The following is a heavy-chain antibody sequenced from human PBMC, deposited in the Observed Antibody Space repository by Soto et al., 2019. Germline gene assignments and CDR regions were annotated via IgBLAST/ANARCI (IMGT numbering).Heavy chain of an antibody. CDR3: GRGYSSGWYYFWSDY. D-gene: IGHD6-19*01. J-gene: IGHJ4*02. CDR1: GGTFSSYA. Sequence: ASVKVSCKASGGTFSSYAISWVRQAPGQGLEWMGGIIPIFGTANYAQKFQGRVTITADESTSTAYMELSSLRSEDTAVYYCGRGYSSGWYYFWSDYWGQGTLVTVSS. CDR2: IIPIFGTA. V-gene: IGHV1-69*13.